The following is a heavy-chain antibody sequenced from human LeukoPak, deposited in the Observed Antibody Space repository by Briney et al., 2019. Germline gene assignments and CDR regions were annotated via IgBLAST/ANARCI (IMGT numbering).Heavy chain of an antibody. CDR3: ARDPEVGATVFDY. CDR1: GYTFTSYG. CDR2: ISAYNGNT. J-gene: IGHJ4*02. V-gene: IGHV1-18*01. Sequence: ASVKVSCKASGYTFTSYGISWVRQAPGQVLESMVWISAYNGNTNYAQKLQGRVTMTTDTSTSIVYMELRSLRSDDTAVYYCARDPEVGATVFDYWGQGTLVTVSS. D-gene: IGHD1-26*01.